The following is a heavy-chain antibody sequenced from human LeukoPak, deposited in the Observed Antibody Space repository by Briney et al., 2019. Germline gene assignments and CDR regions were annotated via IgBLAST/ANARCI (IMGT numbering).Heavy chain of an antibody. CDR1: GFTFSSYA. V-gene: IGHV3-23*01. CDR3: AEVPSPWPWAHYNFDY. Sequence: PGGSLRLSCAASGFTFSSYAMSWVRQAPGKGLEWVSAISGSGGSTYYADSVKGRFTISRDNSKNTLYLQMNSLRAEDTAVYYCAEVPSPWPWAHYNFDYWGERTLVTVSS. CDR2: ISGSGGST. D-gene: IGHD3-10*01. J-gene: IGHJ4*02.